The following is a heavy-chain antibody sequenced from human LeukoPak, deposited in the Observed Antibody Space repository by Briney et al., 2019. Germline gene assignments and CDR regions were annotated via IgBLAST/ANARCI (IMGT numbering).Heavy chain of an antibody. D-gene: IGHD1-26*01. CDR1: GGSMMSGGFS. CDR3: AREGGGSYPRGWFDP. V-gene: IGHV4-30-4*07. Sequence: SQTLSLTCTVSGGSMMSGGFSWSWIRQPPGKGLEWIGYIYYSGSTYYNPSLKSRVTISVDTSNNQFFLTLSSLSAADTAVYYCAREGGGSYPRGWFDPWGQGTLVSVSS. J-gene: IGHJ5*02. CDR2: IYYSGST.